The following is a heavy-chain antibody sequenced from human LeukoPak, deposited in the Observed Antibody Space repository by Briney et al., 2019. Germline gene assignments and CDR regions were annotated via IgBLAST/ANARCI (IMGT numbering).Heavy chain of an antibody. D-gene: IGHD5-18*01. CDR2: ISYDGSNK. CDR3: AKDDHSYGSPFDY. Sequence: PGGSLRLSCAASGFTFSSYGMHWVRQAPGKGLEWVAVISYDGSNKYYADSVKGRFTISRDNSKNTLYLQMNSLRAEDTAVYYCAKDDHSYGSPFDYWGQGTLVTVSS. CDR1: GFTFSSYG. V-gene: IGHV3-30*18. J-gene: IGHJ4*02.